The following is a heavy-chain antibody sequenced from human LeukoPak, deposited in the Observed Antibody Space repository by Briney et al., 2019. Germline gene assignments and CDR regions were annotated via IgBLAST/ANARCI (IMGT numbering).Heavy chain of an antibody. D-gene: IGHD2-15*01. Sequence: PGGSLRLSCAASGFTFSSYSMNWVRQAPGKGLEWVSSISSSSGYIYYADSVKGRFTISRDNAKNSLYLQMNSLRAEDTALYYCARDSGLHDLDIWGQGTMVTVSS. V-gene: IGHV3-21*04. CDR1: GFTFSSYS. CDR2: ISSSSGYI. J-gene: IGHJ3*02. CDR3: ARDSGLHDLDI.